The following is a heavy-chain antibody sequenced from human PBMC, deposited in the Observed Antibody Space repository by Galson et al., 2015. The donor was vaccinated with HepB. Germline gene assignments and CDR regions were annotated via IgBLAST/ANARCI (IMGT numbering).Heavy chain of an antibody. CDR3: ARAHTYYYDNPDDDAFDI. V-gene: IGHV1-3*01. Sequence: SVKVSCKASGYTFTSYAMHWVRQAPGQRLEWMGWINAGNGNTKYSQKFQGRVTITRDTSASTAYMELSSLRSEDTAVYYCARAHTYYYDNPDDDAFDIWGQGTMVTVSS. J-gene: IGHJ3*02. CDR2: INAGNGNT. CDR1: GYTFTSYA. D-gene: IGHD3-22*01.